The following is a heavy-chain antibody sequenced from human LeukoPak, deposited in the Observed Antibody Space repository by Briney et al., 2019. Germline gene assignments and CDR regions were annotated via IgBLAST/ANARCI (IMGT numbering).Heavy chain of an antibody. V-gene: IGHV4-39*07. D-gene: IGHD6-13*01. CDR1: GGSTSSSTYY. Sequence: PSETLSLTCTVSGGSTSSSTYYWDWIRQPPGEGLEWIGNIYDSGSTHYNPSLESRVTISVDTSKNQFSLKLSSVTAADTAVYYCARYQTPIAAAGSRYAFDIWGQGTMVTVSS. CDR3: ARYQTPIAAAGSRYAFDI. CDR2: IYDSGST. J-gene: IGHJ3*02.